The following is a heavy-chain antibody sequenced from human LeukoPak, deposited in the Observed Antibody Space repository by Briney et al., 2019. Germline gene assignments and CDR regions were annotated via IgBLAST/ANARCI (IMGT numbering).Heavy chain of an antibody. V-gene: IGHV3-30*02. CDR1: GFTFSSYG. CDR2: IRYDGSNK. J-gene: IGHJ4*02. D-gene: IGHD7-27*01. CDR3: ARGPHWDPHFDY. Sequence: GGSLRLSCAASGFTFSSYGMHWVRQAPGKGLEWVAFIRYDGSNKYYADSVKGRFTMSRDNSKNTLYLHMNSLRAEDTAVYYCARGPHWDPHFDYWGQGTLVTVSS.